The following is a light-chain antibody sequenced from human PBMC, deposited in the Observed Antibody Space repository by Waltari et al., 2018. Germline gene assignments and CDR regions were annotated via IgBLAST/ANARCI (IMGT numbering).Light chain of an antibody. CDR2: KAS. CDR1: QSISSW. CDR3: QQYNSYPRT. V-gene: IGKV1-5*03. J-gene: IGKJ1*01. Sequence: DIQMTQSPSTLSASVVYRVTIPCRASQSISSWLAWYQQKPGKAPKLLIYKASSLESGVPSRFSGSGSGTEFTLTISSLQPDDFATYYCQQYNSYPRTFGQGTKVEIK.